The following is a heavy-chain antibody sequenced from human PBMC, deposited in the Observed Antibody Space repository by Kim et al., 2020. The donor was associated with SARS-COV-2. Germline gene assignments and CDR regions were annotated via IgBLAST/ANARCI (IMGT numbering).Heavy chain of an antibody. CDR2: IYSDGST. CDR3: ARGLMGLDV. D-gene: IGHD3-16*01. CDR1: KFIFSKYN. J-gene: IGHJ6*02. Sequence: GGSLRLSCAASKFIFSKYNMTWVRQAPGKGLECVAVIYSDGSTSYSDSAKGRLTISRHNSKNTLYFQMNSLRPGDTAVYYCARGLMGLDVWGQGTTVTVSS. V-gene: IGHV3-53*04.